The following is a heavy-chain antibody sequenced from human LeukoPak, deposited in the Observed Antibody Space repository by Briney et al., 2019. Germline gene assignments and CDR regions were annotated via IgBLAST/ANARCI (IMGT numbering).Heavy chain of an antibody. V-gene: IGHV4-34*01. J-gene: IGHJ4*02. CDR2: INHSGST. CDR1: GGSFSGYY. Sequence: KPSETLSLTCAVYGGSFSGYYWSWIRQPPGKGLEWIGEINHSGSTNYNPSLKSRVTMSVDTSKNQFSLNLSSVTAADTAMYYCARGRAFDYWGQGTLVTVSS. D-gene: IGHD1-26*01. CDR3: ARGRAFDY.